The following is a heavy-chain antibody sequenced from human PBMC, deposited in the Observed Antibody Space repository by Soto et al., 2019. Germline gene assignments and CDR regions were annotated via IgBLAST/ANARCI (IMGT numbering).Heavy chain of an antibody. Sequence: SETLSLTCTVSGGSISSYYWSWIRQPPGKGLEWIGYIYYSGSTNYNPSLKSRVAISVDTSKNQFSLKLSSVTAADTAVYYCARFGIAAARNWFDPWGQGTLVTVSS. V-gene: IGHV4-59*01. CDR1: GGSISSYY. J-gene: IGHJ5*02. CDR3: ARFGIAAARNWFDP. CDR2: IYYSGST. D-gene: IGHD6-25*01.